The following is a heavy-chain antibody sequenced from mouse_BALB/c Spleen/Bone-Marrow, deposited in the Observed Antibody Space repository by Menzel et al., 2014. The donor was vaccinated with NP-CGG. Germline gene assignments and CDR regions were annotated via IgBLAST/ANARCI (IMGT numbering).Heavy chain of an antibody. CDR3: GSRGNYDEGRY. V-gene: IGHV1-37*01. J-gene: IGHJ4*01. D-gene: IGHD2-1*01. CDR1: GYSFTGYF. Sequence: VQLQQPGPELVKPGASVKISCKASGYSFTGYFMNWAKQSHGKSLEWIGRINPYNGDTFYNQKFKGKATLTVDKSSSTAHMELLSLTSEDSAVYYCGSRGNYDEGRYWGQGTSVTVSS. CDR2: INPYNGDT.